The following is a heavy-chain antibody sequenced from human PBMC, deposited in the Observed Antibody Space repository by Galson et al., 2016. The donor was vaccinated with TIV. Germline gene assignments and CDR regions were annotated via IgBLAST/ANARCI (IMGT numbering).Heavy chain of an antibody. CDR2: ISAGDIT. V-gene: IGHV3-66*01. Sequence: SLRLSCAASGFTVSSNYMSWVRQAPGKGLEWVSVISAGDITYYTDSVKGRFTISRDNSKNTLHLQMNSLRAEDTAVYYCARDSYCPHDVCYDPPVWGQGTLVTVSS. CDR3: ARDSYCPHDVCYDPPV. J-gene: IGHJ4*02. D-gene: IGHD2-8*01. CDR1: GFTVSSNY.